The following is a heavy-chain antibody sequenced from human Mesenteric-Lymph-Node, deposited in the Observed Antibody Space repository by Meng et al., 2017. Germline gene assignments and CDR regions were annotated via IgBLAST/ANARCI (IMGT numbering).Heavy chain of an antibody. CDR1: GGTFSSYA. CDR2: IIPIFGTA. CDR3: ARTDYYDSSGYIYFDY. V-gene: IGHV1-69*06. Sequence: SVKVSCKASGGTFSSYAISWVRQAPGQGLEWMGGIIPIFGTANYAQKFQGRVTITADKSTSTAYMELSSLRSEDTAVYYCARTDYYDSSGYIYFDYWGQGTLVTVSS. D-gene: IGHD3-22*01. J-gene: IGHJ4*02.